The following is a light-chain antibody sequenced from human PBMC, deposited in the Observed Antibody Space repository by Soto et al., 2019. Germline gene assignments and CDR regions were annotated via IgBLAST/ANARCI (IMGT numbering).Light chain of an antibody. CDR2: LNSDGSH. CDR1: SGHISYA. CDR3: QTWGTGNVV. V-gene: IGLV4-69*01. Sequence: QPVLTQSPSASASLGASVKLTCTLSSGHISYAIAWHQQQPEKGPRYLMKLNSDGSHSKGDGIPDRFSGSSSGAERYLPLSSLQSDDEADYYCQTWGTGNVVFGGGTKLTVL. J-gene: IGLJ2*01.